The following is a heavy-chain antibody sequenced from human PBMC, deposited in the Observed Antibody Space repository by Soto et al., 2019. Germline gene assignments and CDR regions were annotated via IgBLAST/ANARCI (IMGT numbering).Heavy chain of an antibody. V-gene: IGHV3-23*01. D-gene: IGHD1-26*01. CDR1: GFTFSSYA. J-gene: IGHJ4*02. CDR2: TSSSGSSI. Sequence: PGGSLRLSCAASGFTFSSYAMSWVRQAPGKGLEWVSGTSSSGSSIYYAASVKGRFTISRDNAKNSLYLQMNSLRAEDTALYYRARSGNYRLDCWGQGTQVTVSS. CDR3: ARSGNYRLDC.